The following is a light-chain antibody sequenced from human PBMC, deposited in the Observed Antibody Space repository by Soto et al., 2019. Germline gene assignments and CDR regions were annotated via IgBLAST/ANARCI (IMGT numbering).Light chain of an antibody. CDR2: NTS. Sequence: EIVLTQSPATLSLSPGERATLSCRASQSVSGYLAWYQQKHGQAPRLLIYNTSNRATGIPARFSGSGSGTDFTLTISSLEPEDFAFYYCQQHCNLPCTFGQGTNLEIK. CDR1: QSVSGY. CDR3: QQHCNLPCT. J-gene: IGKJ2*02. V-gene: IGKV3-11*01.